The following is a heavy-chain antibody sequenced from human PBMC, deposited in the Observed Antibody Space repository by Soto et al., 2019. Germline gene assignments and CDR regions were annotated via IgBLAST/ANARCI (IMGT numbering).Heavy chain of an antibody. CDR3: TTDPRRASSGYPDFVS. CDR1: GYTLTDLS. Sequence: ASVKVSCKVSGYTLTDLSMQWVRQAPGKGLEWVGGFDPEDGETIYAQKFQGRVTMTEDTSTDTSYMELSSLRSEDTAVYYCTTDPRRASSGYPDFVSWGQGTLVTVSS. CDR2: FDPEDGET. V-gene: IGHV1-24*01. J-gene: IGHJ4*02. D-gene: IGHD3-22*01.